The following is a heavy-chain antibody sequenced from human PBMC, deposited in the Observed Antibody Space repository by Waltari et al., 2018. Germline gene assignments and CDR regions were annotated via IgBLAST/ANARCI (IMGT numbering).Heavy chain of an antibody. CDR2: INPKNGDT. CDR3: LRDSSGSHFDY. J-gene: IGHJ4*02. CDR1: GYTFTGYA. V-gene: IGHV1-2*06. Sequence: LVQSGAEVKKPGASVKVSCKASGYTFTGYAILWVRQAPGQGLELMGRINPKNGDTHYAQNFQGRVALTTDTSTNTAFMELQCLRSDDTAVYYCLRDSSGSHFDYWGQGTLVTVSS. D-gene: IGHD3-22*01.